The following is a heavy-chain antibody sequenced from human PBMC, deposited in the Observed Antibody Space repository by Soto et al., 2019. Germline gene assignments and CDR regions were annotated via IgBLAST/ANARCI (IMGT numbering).Heavy chain of an antibody. V-gene: IGHV3-23*01. J-gene: IGHJ4*02. CDR3: AKVRRVRGYFDY. CDR1: GFTFSSYA. D-gene: IGHD3-10*01. Sequence: EVQLLESGGGLVQPGGSLRLSCAAPGFTFSSYAMSWVRQAPGKGLEWVSAISGSGGSTYYADSVKGRFTISRDNSKNTLYLQMNSLRAEDTAVYYCAKVRRVRGYFDYWGQGTLVTVSS. CDR2: ISGSGGST.